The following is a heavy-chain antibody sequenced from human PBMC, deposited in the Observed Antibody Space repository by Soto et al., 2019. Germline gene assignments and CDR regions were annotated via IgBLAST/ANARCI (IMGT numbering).Heavy chain of an antibody. CDR2: IRSKPNTDAT. D-gene: IGHD2-15*01. V-gene: IGHV3-73*01. CDR3: TRHVDCSGGSCYSGYYYYMDV. CDR1: GFTFSDSA. Sequence: EVQLVESGGGLVQPGGSLKLSCAASGFTFSDSAMHWVRQASGKGLEWVGRIRSKPNTDATAYAASVKGGFTISRDDSKNTAYLQMNSLTTEDTAVYYCTRHVDCSGGSCYSGYYYYMDVWGKGTTVTVSS. J-gene: IGHJ6*03.